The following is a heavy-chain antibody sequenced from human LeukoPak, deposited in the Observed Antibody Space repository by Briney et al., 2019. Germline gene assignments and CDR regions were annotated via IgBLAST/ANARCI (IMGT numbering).Heavy chain of an antibody. CDR1: GYTFTSYY. Sequence: EASVKVSFKASGYTFTSYYVHWVRQAPGQGLEWLTIINPGDGSTSYAQRFQGRVTVTRDTSTSTVYMELSSLRSDDTAVYYCARELHCSGGSCYFDYWGQGTLVTVSS. J-gene: IGHJ4*02. CDR3: ARELHCSGGSCYFDY. D-gene: IGHD2-15*01. V-gene: IGHV1-46*01. CDR2: INPGDGST.